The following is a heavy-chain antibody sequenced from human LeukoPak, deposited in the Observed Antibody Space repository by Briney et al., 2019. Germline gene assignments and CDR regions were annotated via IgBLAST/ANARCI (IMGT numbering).Heavy chain of an antibody. CDR3: ARAPDSSGYYDHFDY. J-gene: IGHJ4*02. Sequence: PGRSLRLSCVASGFMFSQYAMNWVRQAPGQGLEWVAIISYGGNNQNYAESVKGRFTISRDNTKNTVYLQMNSVRPEYTAVYYCARAPDSSGYYDHFDYWGQGTLVTVSS. CDR2: ISYGGNNQ. V-gene: IGHV3-30-3*01. D-gene: IGHD3-22*01. CDR1: GFMFSQYA.